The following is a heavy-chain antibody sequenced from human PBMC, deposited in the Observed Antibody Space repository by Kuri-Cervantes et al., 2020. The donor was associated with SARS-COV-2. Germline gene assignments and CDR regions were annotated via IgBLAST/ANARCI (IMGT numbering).Heavy chain of an antibody. CDR3: ARDLSQGLLRN. Sequence: GGALRLSCAVSGFTVIRNYMSWVRQAPGKGLEWVSVTYSGGNAYYADSVKGRFTISRDNAKNSLYLQMNSLRAEDTAVYYCARDLSQGLLRNWGQGTLVTVSS. J-gene: IGHJ4*02. CDR2: TYSGGNA. CDR1: GFTVIRNY. D-gene: IGHD1-26*01. V-gene: IGHV3-66*01.